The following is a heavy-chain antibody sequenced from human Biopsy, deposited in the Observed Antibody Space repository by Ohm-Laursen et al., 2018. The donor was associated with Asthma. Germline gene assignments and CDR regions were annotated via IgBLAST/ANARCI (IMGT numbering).Heavy chain of an antibody. V-gene: IGHV3-11*01. CDR2: ISSSGSTT. CDR3: ARGYSTSWYFGY. Sequence: SLRLSCAASRFSFSDYYMTWMRQAPGKGLEWVSSISSSGSTTYPAESVKGRFTISRDSAKKSLFLEMNSLTVEDTAVYFCARGYSTSWYFGYWGQGTLVTVSS. CDR1: RFSFSDYY. D-gene: IGHD6-13*01. J-gene: IGHJ4*02.